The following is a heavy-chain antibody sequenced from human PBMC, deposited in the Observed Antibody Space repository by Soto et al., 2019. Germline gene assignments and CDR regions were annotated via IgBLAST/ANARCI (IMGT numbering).Heavy chain of an antibody. J-gene: IGHJ4*02. Sequence: ESGGGLVQTSGSLRIACVASGFTFSDYYMSWVRQAPGKGQEWVSYISSSGNTIYYADSVKGRFTISRDNAKNSVYLQMNSLRAEDTALYFCAKMSSENYYDPVFSWGQGTLVTVSS. CDR2: ISSSGNTI. V-gene: IGHV3-11*01. CDR1: GFTFSDYY. D-gene: IGHD3-22*01. CDR3: AKMSSENYYDPVFS.